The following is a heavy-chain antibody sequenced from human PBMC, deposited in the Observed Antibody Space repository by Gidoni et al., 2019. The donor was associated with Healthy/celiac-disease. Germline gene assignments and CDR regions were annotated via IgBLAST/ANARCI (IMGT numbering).Heavy chain of an antibody. J-gene: IGHJ4*02. CDR1: GFTFDDYA. Sequence: EVQLVESGGGLVQPGRSLRLSCAASGFTFDDYAMHWVRQAPGKGLEWVSGISWNSGSIGYADSVKGRFTISRDNAKNSLYLQMNSLRAEDTALYYCAKDMGPDVDTAMGNDYWGQGTLVTVSS. V-gene: IGHV3-9*01. CDR3: AKDMGPDVDTAMGNDY. D-gene: IGHD5-18*01. CDR2: ISWNSGSI.